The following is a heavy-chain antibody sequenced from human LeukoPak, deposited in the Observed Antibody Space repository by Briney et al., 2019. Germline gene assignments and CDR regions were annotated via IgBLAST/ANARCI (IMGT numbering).Heavy chain of an antibody. V-gene: IGHV3-23*01. Sequence: PGGSLRLSCAASGFTFSSYAMSWVRQAPGEGLEWVSIISGSGGNTYYADSVKGRFTISRDNSKNTLYLQMNSLRAEDTAVYYCARRLSGRVASWGQGALVTVSS. D-gene: IGHD2-15*01. CDR1: GFTFSSYA. J-gene: IGHJ4*02. CDR3: ARRLSGRVAS. CDR2: ISGSGGNT.